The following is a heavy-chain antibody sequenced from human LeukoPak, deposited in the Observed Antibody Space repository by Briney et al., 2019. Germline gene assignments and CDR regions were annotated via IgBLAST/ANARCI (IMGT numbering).Heavy chain of an antibody. D-gene: IGHD2-2*01. CDR3: ARGTSLGYCSSTSCPNTEGLDY. CDR1: GFTFSTYN. CDR2: ISISSSNI. J-gene: IGHJ4*02. Sequence: GGSLRLSCAASGFTFSTYNFNWVRQAPGKGLEWVSSISISSSNIYYADSVMGRFTISRGNSKNTLYLQMNSLRAEDTAVYYCARGTSLGYCSSTSCPNTEGLDYWGQGTLVTVSS. V-gene: IGHV3-21*01.